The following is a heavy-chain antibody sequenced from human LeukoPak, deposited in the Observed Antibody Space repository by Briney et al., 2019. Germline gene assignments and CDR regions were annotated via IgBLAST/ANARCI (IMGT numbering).Heavy chain of an antibody. CDR1: GFTFRNYW. V-gene: IGHV3-7*01. J-gene: IGHJ4*02. CDR3: ATRLG. CDR2: IKEDGSEK. Sequence: GGSLRLSCAVSGFTFRNYWMSWVRQAPGKGLEWVANIKEDGSEKNYVDSVKGRFTISRDNADNSLYLQMNSLRVEDTAVYYCATRLGWGQGTLVTVSS.